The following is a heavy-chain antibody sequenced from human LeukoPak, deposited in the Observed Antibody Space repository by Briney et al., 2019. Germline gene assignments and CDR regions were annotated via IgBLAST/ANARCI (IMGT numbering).Heavy chain of an antibody. CDR1: GGSISSSSYY. CDR2: IYYSGST. CDR3: ATPSGSSDY. V-gene: IGHV4-39*01. D-gene: IGHD1-26*01. J-gene: IGHJ4*02. Sequence: PSETLSLTCTVSGGSISSSSYYWGWIRQPPGKGLEWIGSIYYSGSTYYNPSLKSRVTISVDTSKNQFSLKLSSVTAADTAVYYCATPSGSSDYWGQGTLVTVPS.